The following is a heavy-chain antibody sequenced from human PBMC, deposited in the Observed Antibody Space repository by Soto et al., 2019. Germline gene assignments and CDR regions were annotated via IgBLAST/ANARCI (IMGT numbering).Heavy chain of an antibody. CDR1: GGSISSSNW. J-gene: IGHJ6*02. CDR3: ARVSGSYYYGMDV. V-gene: IGHV4-4*02. D-gene: IGHD1-26*01. Sequence: SETLSLTCAVSGGSISSSNWWSWVRQPPGKGLEWIGEIYHSGSTNYNSSLKSRVTISVDKSKNQFSLKLSSVTAADTAVYYCARVSGSYYYGMDVWGQGTTVTV. CDR2: IYHSGST.